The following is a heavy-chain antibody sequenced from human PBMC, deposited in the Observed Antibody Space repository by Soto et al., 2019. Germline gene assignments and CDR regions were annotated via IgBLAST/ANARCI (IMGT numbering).Heavy chain of an antibody. Sequence: QVQLVQTGPEVKKPGSSVKVSCKASGGTFSSYVITWVRQAPGQGLEWMGGIIPIFDTTNYAQKFQGRITLTADESTPTAYMELNSLRSADTALYYCARGIVTGTTSNYYYYGMDVWGQGTTVTVSS. CDR3: ARGIVTGTTSNYYYYGMDV. J-gene: IGHJ6*02. V-gene: IGHV1-69*12. D-gene: IGHD1-1*01. CDR1: GGTFSSYV. CDR2: IIPIFDTT.